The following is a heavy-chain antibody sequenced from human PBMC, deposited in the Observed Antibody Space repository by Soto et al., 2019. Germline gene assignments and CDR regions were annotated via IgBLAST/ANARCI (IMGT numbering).Heavy chain of an antibody. CDR2: ISYDGSNK. V-gene: IGHV3-30-3*01. D-gene: IGHD4-4*01. CDR3: ARAADATVTIYGMDV. CDR1: GFTFSSYA. Sequence: QVQLVESGGGVVQPGRSLRLSCAASGFTFSSYAMHWVRQAPGQGLAWVAAISYDGSNKYYADSVKGRFTISRDNSKNTLYLQMNSLRAEDTAVYYCARAADATVTIYGMDVWGQGTTVTVSS. J-gene: IGHJ6*02.